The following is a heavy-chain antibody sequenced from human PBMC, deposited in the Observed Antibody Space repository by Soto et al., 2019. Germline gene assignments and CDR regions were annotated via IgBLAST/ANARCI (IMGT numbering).Heavy chain of an antibody. J-gene: IGHJ4*02. V-gene: IGHV1-18*01. D-gene: IGHD4-17*01. CDR1: GYTFTSYG. CDR3: ARDASPYGDYSGFDY. CDR2: ISAYNGNT. Sequence: QVQLVQSGAEVKKPGASVKVSCKASGYTFTSYGISWVRQAPGQGLEWMGWISAYNGNTNYAQKLQGRVTMTTDTSTSTAYRELRSLRSDDTPVYSCARDASPYGDYSGFDYWGQGTLVTVSS.